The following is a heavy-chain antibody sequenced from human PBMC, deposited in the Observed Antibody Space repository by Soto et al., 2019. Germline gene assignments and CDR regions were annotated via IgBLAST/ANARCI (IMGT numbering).Heavy chain of an antibody. CDR3: AGSEADSDSSSGYYGMDV. CDR2: IIPIFGTA. Sequence: ASVKVSCKASGYTFTSYGISWVRQAPGQGLEWMGGIIPIFGTANYAQKFQGRVTITADESTSTAYMELRSLRSDDTAVYYCAGSEADSDSSSGYYGMDVWGQGTTVTVSS. CDR1: GYTFTSYG. V-gene: IGHV1-69*13. D-gene: IGHD6-6*01. J-gene: IGHJ6*02.